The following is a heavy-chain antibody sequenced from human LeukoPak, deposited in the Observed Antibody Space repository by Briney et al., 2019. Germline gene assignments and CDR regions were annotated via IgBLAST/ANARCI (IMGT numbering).Heavy chain of an antibody. Sequence: SETLSLTCTVSGGSISRYYWSWIRQPAGKGLEWIGHIYTSNGSTDFSPSLKSRVNMSVDTSKSQISLKLSSVTAADTAVYYCARGGDHHFYYWGQGSLVTVSS. CDR2: IYTSNGST. D-gene: IGHD2-21*02. V-gene: IGHV4-4*07. J-gene: IGHJ4*02. CDR3: ARGGDHHFYY. CDR1: GGSISRYY.